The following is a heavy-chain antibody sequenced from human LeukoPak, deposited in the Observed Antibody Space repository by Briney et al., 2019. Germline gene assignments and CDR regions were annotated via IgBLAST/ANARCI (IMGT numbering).Heavy chain of an antibody. V-gene: IGHV3-13*01. D-gene: IGHD5-24*01. CDR2: IGTAGDT. CDR1: GFTFSSYD. J-gene: IGHJ6*02. Sequence: PGGSLRLSCAASGFTFSSYDMHWVRHATGKGLEWVSAIGTAGDTYYPGSVKGRFTISRENAKNSLYLQMNSLRAGDTAVYYCARAFKKEMATNSIYYYYGMDVWGQGTTVTVSS. CDR3: ARAFKKEMATNSIYYYYGMDV.